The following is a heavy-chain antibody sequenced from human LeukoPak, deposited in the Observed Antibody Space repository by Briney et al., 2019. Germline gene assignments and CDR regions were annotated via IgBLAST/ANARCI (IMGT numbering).Heavy chain of an antibody. D-gene: IGHD1-26*01. J-gene: IGHJ3*02. Sequence: PGGSLRLSCAASGFTVSSNYMSWVRQAPGKGLEWVSVIYSGGSTYYADSVKGRFTISRDNSKNTLYLQMKSLRAEDTAVYYCARAQWELLRGGAFDIWGQGTMVTVSS. CDR2: IYSGGST. V-gene: IGHV3-53*01. CDR1: GFTVSSNY. CDR3: ARAQWELLRGGAFDI.